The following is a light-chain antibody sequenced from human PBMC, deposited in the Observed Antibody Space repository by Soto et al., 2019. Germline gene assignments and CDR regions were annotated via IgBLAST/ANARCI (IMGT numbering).Light chain of an antibody. J-gene: IGKJ1*01. CDR2: AAT. CDR1: QGIRTE. Sequence: ATQMTQSPSSLSASVGDRVTIACRASQGIRTELGWYQQKAGEAPKLLIYAATTLQSGVPPRFSCSGSGTDFTLTISSLQPEDFATDYCLQDYDYPRTFGQGTKVEMK. V-gene: IGKV1-6*01. CDR3: LQDYDYPRT.